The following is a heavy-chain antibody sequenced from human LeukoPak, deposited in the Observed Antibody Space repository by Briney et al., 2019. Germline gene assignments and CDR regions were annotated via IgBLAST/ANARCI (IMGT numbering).Heavy chain of an antibody. V-gene: IGHV4-39*01. CDR3: ARQTGSGLFTLP. J-gene: IGHJ4*02. Sequence: PSETLSLTCTVSGVSISSSNSYWGWIRQPPGKGLEWIGSIYYTGDTYYNASLKSRVTISIDTSKNQISLRLTSVTTTDTAMYYCARQTGSGLFTLPGGQGTLVTVSS. CDR1: GVSISSSNSY. D-gene: IGHD3/OR15-3a*01. CDR2: IYYTGDT.